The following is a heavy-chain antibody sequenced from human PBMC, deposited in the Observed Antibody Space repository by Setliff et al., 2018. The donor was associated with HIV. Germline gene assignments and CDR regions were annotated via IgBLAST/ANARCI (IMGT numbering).Heavy chain of an antibody. CDR3: TRGKSGWSTDY. V-gene: IGHV1-3*04. CDR1: GYTFTNYA. J-gene: IGHJ4*02. CDR2: LSTGSGES. D-gene: IGHD6-19*01. Sequence: ASVKVSCKVSGYTFTNYALQWVRQAPGRSLEWMGWLSTGSGESKYSQRFQGRVTITRDTSASTAYMELSTLRSEDTAVYYCTRGKSGWSTDYWGQGTLVTVSS.